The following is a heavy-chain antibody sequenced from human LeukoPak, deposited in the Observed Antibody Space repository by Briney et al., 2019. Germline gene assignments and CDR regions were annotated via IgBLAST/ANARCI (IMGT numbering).Heavy chain of an antibody. D-gene: IGHD3-22*01. CDR3: ARPPFQSSYYDSSGYYHWYYMDV. Sequence: ASVKVSCKASGYTFTGYHMYWVRQAPGQGLEWMGRIDPNSGGSHFAQNFQGRVTMTRDTSISTAYMELSRLRSDDTAVYYCARPPFQSSYYDSSGYYHWYYMDVWGKGTTVTVSS. CDR1: GYTFTGYH. V-gene: IGHV1-2*02. J-gene: IGHJ6*03. CDR2: IDPNSGGS.